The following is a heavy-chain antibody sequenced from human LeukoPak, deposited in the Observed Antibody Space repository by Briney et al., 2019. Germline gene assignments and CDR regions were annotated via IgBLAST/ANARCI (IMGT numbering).Heavy chain of an antibody. Sequence: PSETLSLTCTVSGGSISSYYWSWIRQPPGKGLEWIGYIYYSGSTNYNPSLKSRVTISVDTSKNQFSLKLSSVTAADTAVYYCARALPYYYDDDAFDIWGQGTMVTVSS. CDR1: GGSISSYY. D-gene: IGHD3-22*01. V-gene: IGHV4-59*01. CDR2: IYYSGST. CDR3: ARALPYYYDDDAFDI. J-gene: IGHJ3*02.